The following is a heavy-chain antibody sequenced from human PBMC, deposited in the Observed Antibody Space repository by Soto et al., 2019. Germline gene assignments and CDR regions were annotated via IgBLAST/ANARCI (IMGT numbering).Heavy chain of an antibody. CDR2: ISYDGSNK. J-gene: IGHJ4*02. D-gene: IGHD1-1*01. Sequence: QVQLVESGGGVVQPGRSLRLSCAASGFTFSSYAMHWVRQAPGKGLEWVAVISYDGSNKYYADSVKGRFTISRDNSKNTLYLQMNSLRAEDTAVYYCARDHNWNATLNFDYWGQGTLVTVSS. V-gene: IGHV3-30-3*01. CDR3: ARDHNWNATLNFDY. CDR1: GFTFSSYA.